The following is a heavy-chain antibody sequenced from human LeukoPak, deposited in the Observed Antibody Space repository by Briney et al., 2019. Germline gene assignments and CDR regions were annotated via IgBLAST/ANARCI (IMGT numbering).Heavy chain of an antibody. CDR3: ARGFGFGEFSYYYMDV. CDR2: IYYSGST. CDR1: GGSISSSSYY. V-gene: IGHV4-39*07. J-gene: IGHJ6*03. Sequence: KPSETLSLTCTVSGGSISSSSYYWGWIRQPPGKGLEWIGSIYYSGSTYYNPSLKGRVTISVDTSKNQFSLKLSSVTAADTAVYYCARGFGFGEFSYYYMDVWGKGTTVTVSS. D-gene: IGHD3-10*01.